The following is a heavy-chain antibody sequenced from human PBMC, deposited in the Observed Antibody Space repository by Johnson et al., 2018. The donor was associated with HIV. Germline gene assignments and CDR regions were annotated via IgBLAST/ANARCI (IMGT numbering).Heavy chain of an antibody. CDR3: ARDAGTTRLSAFYI. V-gene: IGHV3-66*02. CDR2: IYSGGST. Sequence: EVQLVESGGGLVQPGGSLRLSCAASGFTVSSNYMSWVRQAPGKGLEWVSVIYSGGSTYYADSVKGRFTISRDNSKNTLYLQMNSLRAEDTAVYYCARDAGTTRLSAFYIWGQGTMVTVSS. CDR1: GFTVSSNY. D-gene: IGHD1-7*01. J-gene: IGHJ3*02.